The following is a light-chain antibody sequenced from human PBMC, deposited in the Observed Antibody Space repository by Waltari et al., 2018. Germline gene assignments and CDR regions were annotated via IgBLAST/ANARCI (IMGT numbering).Light chain of an antibody. Sequence: SYVLTQPPSVSVAPGQTARITCQENKIGIQHVTWYQQKPGQAPVLVVYDVSDRPSGIPERFSGSKSGNTATLTINRVEVGDEADYYCQVWTYGHLGVFGGGTKLTVL. CDR3: QVWTYGHLGV. V-gene: IGLV3-21*02. J-gene: IGLJ2*01. CDR1: KIGIQH. CDR2: DVS.